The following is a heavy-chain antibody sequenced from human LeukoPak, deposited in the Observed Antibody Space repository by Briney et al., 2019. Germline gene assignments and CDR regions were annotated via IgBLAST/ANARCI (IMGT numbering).Heavy chain of an antibody. J-gene: IGHJ3*02. D-gene: IGHD3-9*01. CDR1: GGSISSYY. Sequence: ASETLSLTCTGSGGSISSYYWSWNRQPPEKGLEWIGNIYYSGSTNYNPSLKSRVTISVDTSKNQFSLKLSSVTAADTAVYYCASLLRYIDWKGAFDIWGQGTMVTVSS. CDR3: ASLLRYIDWKGAFDI. V-gene: IGHV4-59*01. CDR2: IYYSGST.